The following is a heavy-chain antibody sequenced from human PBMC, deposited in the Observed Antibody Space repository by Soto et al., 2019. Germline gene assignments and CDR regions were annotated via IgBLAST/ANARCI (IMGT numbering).Heavy chain of an antibody. V-gene: IGHV3-23*01. D-gene: IGHD3-10*01. J-gene: IGHJ4*02. Sequence: PGGSLRLSCAASGFTFSSYAMSWVRQAPGKGLEWVSAISGSGGSTYYADSVKGRFTISRDNSKNTLYLQMNSLRAEDTAVYYCAKGSEYSSSTVVRGVIVVSDYWGQGTLVTVSS. CDR2: ISGSGGST. CDR3: AKGSEYSSSTVVRGVIVVSDY. CDR1: GFTFSSYA.